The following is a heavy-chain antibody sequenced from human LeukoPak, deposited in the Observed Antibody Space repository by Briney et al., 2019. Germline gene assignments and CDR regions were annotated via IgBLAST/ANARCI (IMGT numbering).Heavy chain of an antibody. CDR3: AKVSSYDSSGYDAFDI. Sequence: GGSLRLSCAASGFTFSSYAMHWVRRAPGKGLEWVAVISYDGSNKYYADSVKGRFTISRDNSKNTLYLQMNSLRADDTAVYYCAKVSSYDSSGYDAFDIWGQGTMVTVSS. CDR2: ISYDGSNK. J-gene: IGHJ3*02. CDR1: GFTFSSYA. D-gene: IGHD3-22*01. V-gene: IGHV3-30-3*01.